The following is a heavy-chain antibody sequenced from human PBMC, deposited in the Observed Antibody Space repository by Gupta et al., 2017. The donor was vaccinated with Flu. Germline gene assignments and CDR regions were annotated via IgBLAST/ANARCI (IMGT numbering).Heavy chain of an antibody. CDR1: RDSVPINDAA. J-gene: IGHJ4*02. CDR2: ALYRSKWYN. Sequence: QVQLQQSGLGLVKSWQTLSLTCPISRDSVPINDAAWNWIMQSPSRGLEWLGRALYRSKWYNDYAASVKSRITINPDTSTNQFSLQLSSVTPEDTAVYFCARELAMVRRIINPFDYWGQGSLVTVSS. D-gene: IGHD3-10*01. CDR3: ARELAMVRRIINPFDY. V-gene: IGHV6-1*01.